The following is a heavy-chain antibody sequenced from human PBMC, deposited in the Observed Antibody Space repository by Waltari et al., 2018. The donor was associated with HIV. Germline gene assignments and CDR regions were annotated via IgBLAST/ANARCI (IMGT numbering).Heavy chain of an antibody. CDR1: EFTVGQTY. CDR2: IYSEGKV. J-gene: IGHJ6*02. CDR3: ARLATHFYDGFGGGFEAYGMDV. V-gene: IGHV3-53*01. D-gene: IGHD3-22*01. Sequence: VQLVESGGTSVQTGGSLRLSGVVSEFTVGQTYSTWARTEPGKGLEWVSTIYSEGKVFYADPVRGRFTLSRDNSKNMLSLQMNSLRVDDSAKYYCARLATHFYDGFGGGFEAYGMDVWGQGTTVIVSS.